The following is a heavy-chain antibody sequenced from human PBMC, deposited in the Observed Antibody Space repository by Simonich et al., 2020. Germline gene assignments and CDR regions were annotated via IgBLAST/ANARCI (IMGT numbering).Heavy chain of an antibody. V-gene: IGHV2-26*01. CDR1: GFSLSNARMG. D-gene: IGHD1-20*01. J-gene: IGHJ4*02. CDR3: ARTRQEYNWKALPDY. CDR2: IFSNDEK. Sequence: QVTLKESGPVLVKPTETLTLTCTVSGFSLSNARMGVSWFRQPPGKALEWLAHIFSNDEKSNSKSIKRRRTIAKSTSKSQVVLTITNRDPVDTATYYCARTRQEYNWKALPDYWGQGTLVTVSS.